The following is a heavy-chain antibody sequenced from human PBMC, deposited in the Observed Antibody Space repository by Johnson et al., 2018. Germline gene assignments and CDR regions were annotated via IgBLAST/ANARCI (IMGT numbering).Heavy chain of an antibody. D-gene: IGHD3-10*01. CDR1: GFTFSSYS. Sequence: VQLVQSGGGLVKXGGSLRLSCAASGFTFSSYSMNWVRQAPGKGLEWVSSITSSGSYLYYADSVKGRFTISRDNAKNSLYLQMNSLRAEDTALYYCAKGVTVDAFDIWGQGTMVTVSS. CDR2: ITSSGSYL. CDR3: AKGVTVDAFDI. J-gene: IGHJ3*02. V-gene: IGHV3-21*04.